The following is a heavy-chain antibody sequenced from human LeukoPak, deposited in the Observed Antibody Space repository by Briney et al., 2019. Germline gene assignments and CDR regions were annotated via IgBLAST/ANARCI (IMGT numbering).Heavy chain of an antibody. Sequence: GGSLRLSCAASGFTFSSYGMHWVRQAPGKGLEWVAFIRYDGSNKYYADSVKGRFTISRDNAKNTLYLQMNSLRAEDTAVYYCARWDSSGYYSLDYWGQGTLVTVSS. CDR1: GFTFSSYG. J-gene: IGHJ4*02. D-gene: IGHD3-22*01. CDR3: ARWDSSGYYSLDY. CDR2: IRYDGSNK. V-gene: IGHV3-30*02.